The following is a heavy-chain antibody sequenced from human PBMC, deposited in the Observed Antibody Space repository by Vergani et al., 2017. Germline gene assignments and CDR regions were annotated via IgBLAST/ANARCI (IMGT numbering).Heavy chain of an antibody. J-gene: IGHJ6*02. CDR2: INTNTGNP. CDR1: GGTFSSYA. CDR3: ARGPRDSYGRPYYGMDV. D-gene: IGHD5-18*01. V-gene: IGHV7-4-1*02. Sequence: QVQLVQSGAEVKKPGSSVKVSCKASGGTFSSYAISWVRQAPGQGLEWMGGINTNTGNPTYAQGFTGRFVFSLDTSVSTAYLQISSLKAEDTAVYYCARGPRDSYGRPYYGMDVWGQGTTVTVSS.